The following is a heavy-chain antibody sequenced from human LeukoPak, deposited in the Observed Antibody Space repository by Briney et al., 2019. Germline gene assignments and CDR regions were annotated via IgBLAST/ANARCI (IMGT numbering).Heavy chain of an antibody. Sequence: SETLSLTCTVSGGSISSGGYYWSWIRQPPGKGLEWIGYIYHSGSTYYNPSLKSRVTISVDTSKNQFSLKLSSVTAADTAVYYCARDSSGYSYYFDYWGQGTLVTVSS. CDR2: IYHSGST. J-gene: IGHJ4*02. D-gene: IGHD3-22*01. V-gene: IGHV4-30-2*01. CDR1: GGSISSGGYY. CDR3: ARDSSGYSYYFDY.